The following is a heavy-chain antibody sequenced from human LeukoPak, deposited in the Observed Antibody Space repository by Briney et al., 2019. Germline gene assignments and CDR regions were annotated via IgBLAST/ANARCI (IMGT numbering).Heavy chain of an antibody. CDR1: GFTFSSYA. CDR3: AKAGSDMAYHFDY. D-gene: IGHD5-24*01. V-gene: IGHV3-23*01. J-gene: IGHJ4*02. Sequence: PGGSLRLSCAASGFTFSSYAMGWVRQAPVKGLKWVSVISGPGGSTYYTDSVKGRFTISRDNSKNTLFLQINSLRAEDTAVYYCAKAGSDMAYHFDYWGQGALVTVSS. CDR2: ISGPGGST.